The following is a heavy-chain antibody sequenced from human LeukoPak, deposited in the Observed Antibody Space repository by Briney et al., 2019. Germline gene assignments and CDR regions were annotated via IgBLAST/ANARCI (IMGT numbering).Heavy chain of an antibody. J-gene: IGHJ4*02. CDR2: IRYDGSNK. D-gene: IGHD1/OR15-1a*01. V-gene: IGHV3-30*02. Sequence: GGSLRLSCAASGFTFSSYGMHWVRQAPGKWLEWVAFIRYDGSNKYYADSVKGRFTISRDNSKNTLYLQMNSLRAEDTAVYYCAKQQKLEQSLFDYWGQGTLVTVSS. CDR3: AKQQKLEQSLFDY. CDR1: GFTFSSYG.